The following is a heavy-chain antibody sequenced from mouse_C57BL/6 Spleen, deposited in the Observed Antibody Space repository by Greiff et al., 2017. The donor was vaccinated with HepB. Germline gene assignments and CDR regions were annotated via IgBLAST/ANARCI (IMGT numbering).Heavy chain of an antibody. J-gene: IGHJ2*01. Sequence: VQLQQSGTVLARPGASVKMSCKTSGYTFTSYWMHWVKQRPGQGLEWIGAIYPGNSDTSYNQKFKGKAKLTAVTSASTAYMELSSLTNEDSAVYYCTISTMVSHYFDYWGQGTTLTVSS. V-gene: IGHV1-5*01. CDR2: IYPGNSDT. CDR3: TISTMVSHYFDY. CDR1: GYTFTSYW. D-gene: IGHD2-2*01.